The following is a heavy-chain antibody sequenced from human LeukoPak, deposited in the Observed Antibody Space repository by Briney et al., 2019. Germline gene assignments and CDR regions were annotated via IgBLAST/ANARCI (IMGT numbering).Heavy chain of an antibody. CDR2: ISWNSGSI. V-gene: IGHV3-9*01. CDR3: AKDIWSRRYFDWPYGMDV. D-gene: IGHD3-9*01. CDR1: GFTFDDYA. J-gene: IGHJ6*02. Sequence: GGSLRLSCAASGFTFDDYAMHWVRQAPGKGLEWVSGISWNSGSIGYADSVKGRFTISRDNAKNSLYLQMNSLRAEDTALYYCAKDIWSRRYFDWPYGMDVWGQGTTVTVSS.